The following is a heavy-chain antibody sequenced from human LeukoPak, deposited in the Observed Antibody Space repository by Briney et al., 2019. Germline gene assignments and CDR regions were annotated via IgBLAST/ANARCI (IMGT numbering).Heavy chain of an antibody. J-gene: IGHJ2*01. Sequence: ASVKVSCKASGYTFTSYGISWVRQAPGQGLEWMGWISAYNGNTNYAQKLQGRVTMTTDTSTSTAYMELRSLRSDDTAVYYCARDWDSSSGRPGVRYFDLWGRGTLVTVSS. CDR3: ARDWDSSSGRPGVRYFDL. V-gene: IGHV1-18*01. CDR1: GYTFTSYG. CDR2: ISAYNGNT. D-gene: IGHD6-13*01.